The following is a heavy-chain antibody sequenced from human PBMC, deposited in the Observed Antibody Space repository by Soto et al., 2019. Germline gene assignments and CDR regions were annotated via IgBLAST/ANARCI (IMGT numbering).Heavy chain of an antibody. V-gene: IGHV4-4*02. Sequence: SETLSLTCAVSGGSISSSNWWSWVRQPPGKGLEWIGEIYHSGSTNYNPSLKSRVTISVDKSKNQFSPKLSSVTAADTAVYYCARDLGGQMRAFDIWGQGTMVTVSS. D-gene: IGHD3-16*01. CDR1: GGSISSSNW. CDR3: ARDLGGQMRAFDI. CDR2: IYHSGST. J-gene: IGHJ3*02.